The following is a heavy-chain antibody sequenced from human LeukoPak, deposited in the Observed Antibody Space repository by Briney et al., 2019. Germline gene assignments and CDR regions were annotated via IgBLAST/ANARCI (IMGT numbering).Heavy chain of an antibody. D-gene: IGHD1-26*01. CDR1: GFTFSSYA. V-gene: IGHV3-64*01. CDR2: ISNNGGST. J-gene: IGHJ4*02. CDR3: ARGDSGSHLDY. Sequence: GGSLRLSCVASGFTFSSYAMHWVRQAPGKGLEYVSAISNNGGSTYYANSVKGRFTISRDSSKNTLSLQMGSLRAEDKAVYYCARGDSGSHLDYWGQGSLVTVSS.